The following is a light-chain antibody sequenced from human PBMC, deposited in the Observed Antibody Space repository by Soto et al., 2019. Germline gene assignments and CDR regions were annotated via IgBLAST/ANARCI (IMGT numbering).Light chain of an antibody. Sequence: EIVLTQSPATLSLSPGDRATLSCGASQSVRSSYVAWYQQKAGLAPRLIIYDGSSRASGIPDRFSGSGSGTDFNLTIVRLEPEDFAVYYCQQYDNSAPLSFGGGTKVVMK. V-gene: IGKV3D-20*01. CDR3: QQYDNSAPLS. CDR2: DGS. J-gene: IGKJ4*01. CDR1: QSVRSSY.